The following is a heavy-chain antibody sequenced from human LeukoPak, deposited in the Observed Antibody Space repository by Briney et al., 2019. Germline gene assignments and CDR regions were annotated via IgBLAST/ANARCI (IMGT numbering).Heavy chain of an antibody. D-gene: IGHD3-9*01. CDR3: ARESTSYFDWSYDETDY. CDR1: GFTFSSHW. Sequence: GGSLRLSCAASGFTFSSHWMSWVRQAPGKGLECVAKIKQDGSEKYYVDSVKGRFTISRDNAKNSLYLQMNSLRAEDTAVYYCARESTSYFDWSYDETDYWGQGTLVTVSS. J-gene: IGHJ4*02. CDR2: IKQDGSEK. V-gene: IGHV3-7*01.